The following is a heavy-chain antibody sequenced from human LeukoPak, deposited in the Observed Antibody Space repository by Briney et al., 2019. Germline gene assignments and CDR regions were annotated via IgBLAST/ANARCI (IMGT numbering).Heavy chain of an antibody. V-gene: IGHV4-61*02. J-gene: IGHJ3*02. Sequence: SETLSLTCTVSGGSISSGSYYWSWIRQPAGKGLEWIGRIYTSGSTNYNPSLKSRVTISVDTSKNQFSLKLSSVTAADTAVYYCARHVEIQLWTRDPLYAFDIWGQGTMVTVSS. CDR2: IYTSGST. D-gene: IGHD5-18*01. CDR1: GGSISSGSYY. CDR3: ARHVEIQLWTRDPLYAFDI.